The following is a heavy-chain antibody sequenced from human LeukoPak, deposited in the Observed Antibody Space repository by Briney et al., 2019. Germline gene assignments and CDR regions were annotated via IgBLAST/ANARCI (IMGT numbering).Heavy chain of an antibody. Sequence: PGGSLRLSCAASGFTFSRYWMSWVRQAPGKGLEWVANIKQDGSEKYYVDSVKGRFTISRDNAKNSLYLQMNSLRAEDTAVYYCARGVAYDYGDLTYWFDPWGQGTLVTVSS. J-gene: IGHJ5*02. D-gene: IGHD4-17*01. CDR2: IKQDGSEK. CDR1: GFTFSRYW. CDR3: ARGVAYDYGDLTYWFDP. V-gene: IGHV3-7*01.